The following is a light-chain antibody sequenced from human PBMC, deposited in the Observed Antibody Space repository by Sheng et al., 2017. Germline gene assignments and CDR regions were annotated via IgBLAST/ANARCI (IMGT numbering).Light chain of an antibody. Sequence: EIVLTQSPGTLSLSPGERATLSCRASQSISSHYLTWYQQKPGQAPRLLIYGASSRATGIPDRFSGSGSGTDFTLTISRLEPEDFAVYYCQQYNNWPRLTFGGGTKVEI. CDR1: QSISSHY. V-gene: IGKV3-20*01. CDR2: GAS. CDR3: QQYNNWPRLT. J-gene: IGKJ4*01.